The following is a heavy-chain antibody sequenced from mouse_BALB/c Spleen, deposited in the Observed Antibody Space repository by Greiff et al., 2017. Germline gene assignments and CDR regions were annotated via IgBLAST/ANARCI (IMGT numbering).Heavy chain of an antibody. CDR3: TRNRVYGSSYDFDY. CDR2: IDPETGGT. CDR1: GYTFTDYE. J-gene: IGHJ2*01. D-gene: IGHD1-1*01. V-gene: IGHV1-15*01. Sequence: QVQLKESGAELVRPGASVTLSCKASGYTFTDYEMHWVKQTPVHGLEWIGAIDPETGGTAYNQKFKGKATLTADKSSSTAYMELRSLTSEDSAVYYCTRNRVYGSSYDFDYWGQGTTLTVAS.